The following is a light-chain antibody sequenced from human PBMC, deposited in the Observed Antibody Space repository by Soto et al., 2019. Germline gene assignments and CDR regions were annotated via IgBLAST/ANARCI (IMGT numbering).Light chain of an antibody. CDR1: QSVSNNY. CDR2: GAS. V-gene: IGKV3-20*01. J-gene: IGKJ1*01. Sequence: ATLXXXASQSVSNNYVAWYQQQPGQAPRLLIYGASNRATGIPDRFSGSGSGTDFTLTISRLEPEDFAVYYCQQYGSSGTFGQGTKVDIK. CDR3: QQYGSSGT.